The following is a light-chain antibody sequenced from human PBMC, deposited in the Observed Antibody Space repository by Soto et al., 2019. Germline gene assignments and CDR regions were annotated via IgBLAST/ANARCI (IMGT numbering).Light chain of an antibody. Sequence: QSLLTQPPSASGTPGQRVTISCSGSSSNIGTNTVIWYQQLPGAAPKLLIYSDNQRPSEVPDRFSGSKSGTSASLAISGLQSEDEADYFCAAWDVSLVVFGGGTKLTVL. J-gene: IGLJ2*01. CDR1: SSNIGTNT. CDR3: AAWDVSLVV. V-gene: IGLV1-44*01. CDR2: SDN.